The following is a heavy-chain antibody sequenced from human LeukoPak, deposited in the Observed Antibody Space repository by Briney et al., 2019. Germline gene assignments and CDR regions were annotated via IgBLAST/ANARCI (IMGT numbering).Heavy chain of an antibody. J-gene: IGHJ6*03. CDR2: IQNDGNSK. CDR3: AKGGGYEAQYYYYYMDV. Sequence: PGGSLGLSCAASGLTFSMPPMDWVRQAPGKGLEWVAFIQNDGNSKNYADSVRGRFTISRDTSKNTLYLQMNSLRAEDTAVFYCAKGGGYEAQYYYYYMDVWGKGTTVTISS. V-gene: IGHV3-30*02. CDR1: GLTFSMPP. D-gene: IGHD5-12*01.